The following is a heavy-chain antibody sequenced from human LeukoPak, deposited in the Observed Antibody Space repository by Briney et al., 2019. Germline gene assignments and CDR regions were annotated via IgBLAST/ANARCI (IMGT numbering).Heavy chain of an antibody. CDR1: GFTFFNYG. V-gene: IGHV3-30*02. D-gene: IGHD6-13*01. Sequence: GGSLRLSCAASGFTFFNYGMHWVRQAPGKGLDWVAFIWNDGSYKYYADPVKGRFTISRDNPKNTLYLQMNSLRAEDTAIYYCAKVVQYTASTGTGLDYWGQGTLVTVSS. CDR2: IWNDGSYK. J-gene: IGHJ4*02. CDR3: AKVVQYTASTGTGLDY.